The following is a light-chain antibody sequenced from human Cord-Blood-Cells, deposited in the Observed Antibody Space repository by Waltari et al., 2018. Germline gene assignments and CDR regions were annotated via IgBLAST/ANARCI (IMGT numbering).Light chain of an antibody. J-gene: IGLJ3*02. V-gene: IGLV2-23*01. CDR3: CSYAGSSTWV. CDR1: SSDVGRYNL. Sequence: QSALTQPASVSGSPGQSLTISSTGPSSDVGRYNLVSWYQQHPGKAPKRIIYKGSKRPSGVSHRFSGSKSGNTASLTISGLQAEDEADYYCCSYAGSSTWVFGGGTKLTVL. CDR2: KGS.